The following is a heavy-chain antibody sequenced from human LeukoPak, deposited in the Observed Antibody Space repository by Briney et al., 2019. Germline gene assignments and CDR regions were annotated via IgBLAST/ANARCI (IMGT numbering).Heavy chain of an antibody. V-gene: IGHV3-21*01. J-gene: IGHJ4*02. CDR3: ARDPAEVRPYSHNYYFDY. CDR2: ISSSSSYI. CDR1: GFTFSSYS. Sequence: GGSLRLSCTASGFTFSSYSMNWVRQAPGKGLEWVSCISSSSSYIYYADSVKGRFTIFRDNAKNSLYLQMNSLRAEDTAVYYCARDPAEVRPYSHNYYFDYWGQGTLVTVSS. D-gene: IGHD4-11*01.